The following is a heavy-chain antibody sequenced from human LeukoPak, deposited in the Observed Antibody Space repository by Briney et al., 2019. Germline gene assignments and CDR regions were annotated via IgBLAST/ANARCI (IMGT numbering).Heavy chain of an antibody. D-gene: IGHD6-13*01. CDR2: INPNSGGT. CDR3: ARGCIAAGGHFYDVFDI. J-gene: IGHJ3*02. V-gene: IGHV1-2*02. CDR1: RYTFTGYY. Sequence: ASVKVSCKASRYTFTGYYMHWVRQAPGQGLEWMGWINPNSGGTNNAQKFQGRVTMTRDTSTSTAYMELIRLRSNDTAVYYCARGCIAAGGHFYDVFDIWGQGTMVTVSS.